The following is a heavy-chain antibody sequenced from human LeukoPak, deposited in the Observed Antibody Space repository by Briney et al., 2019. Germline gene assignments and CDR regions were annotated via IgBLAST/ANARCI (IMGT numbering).Heavy chain of an antibody. CDR3: AKDRYSRRWLQLCYFDY. CDR2: IKSKTDGGTT. V-gene: IGHV3-15*01. D-gene: IGHD5-24*01. CDR1: GFTFSNAW. J-gene: IGHJ4*02. Sequence: AGGSLRLSCAASGFTFSNAWMSWVRQAPGKGLEWVGRIKSKTDGGTTDYAAPVKGRFTISRDDSKNTLYLQMNSLRAEDTAVYYCAKDRYSRRWLQLCYFDYWGQGTLVTVSS.